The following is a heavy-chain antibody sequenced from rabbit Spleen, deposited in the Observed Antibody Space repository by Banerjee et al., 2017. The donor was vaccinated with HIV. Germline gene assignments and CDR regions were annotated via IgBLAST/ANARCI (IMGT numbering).Heavy chain of an antibody. V-gene: IGHV1S40*01. J-gene: IGHJ3*01. D-gene: IGHD4-1*01. CDR1: GVSFSISSY. CDR2: IGSGSSGFT. Sequence: QSLEESGGDLVKPGASLTLTCKASGVSFSISSYMCWVRQAPGKGLEWIACIGSGSSGFTYSATWAKGRFTFSKTSSTTVTLQMTSLTAADTATYFCARDLDGVIGWNFGWWGQGTLVTVS. CDR3: ARDLDGVIGWNFGW.